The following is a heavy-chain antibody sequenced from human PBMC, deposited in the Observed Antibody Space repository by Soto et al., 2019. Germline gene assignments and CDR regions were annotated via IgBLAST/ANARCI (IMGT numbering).Heavy chain of an antibody. CDR1: GFTFSSYA. J-gene: IGHJ4*02. D-gene: IGHD3-22*01. CDR2: ISGSGGRK. CDR3: AKDQGTWEGYHDSSGQFDY. V-gene: IGHV3-23*01. Sequence: GGSLRLSCAASGFTFSSYAMNWVRQAPGKGLEWVSGISGSGGRKYYADSVKGRFTISRDNSKNTLYLQMNSLRAEDTAVYHCAKDQGTWEGYHDSSGQFDYWGQGTPVTVSS.